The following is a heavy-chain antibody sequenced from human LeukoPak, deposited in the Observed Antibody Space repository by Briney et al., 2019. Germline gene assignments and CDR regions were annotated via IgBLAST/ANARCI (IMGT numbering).Heavy chain of an antibody. D-gene: IGHD3-10*01. J-gene: IGHJ6*02. V-gene: IGHV3-7*01. CDR2: IKQDGSEK. Sequence: GGSLRLSCAASEFTFSSYWMSWVRQAPGKGLEWVANIKQDGSEKYYVDSVKGRFTISRDNAKNSLYLQMNSLRAEDTAVYYCTRDYSGSRNYYYYYGMHVWGQGITVTVSS. CDR3: TRDYSGSRNYYYYYGMHV. CDR1: EFTFSSYW.